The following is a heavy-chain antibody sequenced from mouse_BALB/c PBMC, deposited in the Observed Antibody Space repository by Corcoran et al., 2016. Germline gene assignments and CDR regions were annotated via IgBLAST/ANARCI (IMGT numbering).Heavy chain of an antibody. CDR2: INPYNDGT. J-gene: IGHJ3*01. Sequence: EVQLQQSGPELVKPGASVKMSCKASGYTFTSYVMHWVKQKPGQGLEWIGYINPYNDGTKYNEKFKGKATLTSDKSSSTAYMELSSLTSEDSAVCYCASRYDEAWFAYWGQGTLVTVSA. D-gene: IGHD2-14*01. CDR3: ASRYDEAWFAY. CDR1: GYTFTSYV. V-gene: IGHV1S136*01.